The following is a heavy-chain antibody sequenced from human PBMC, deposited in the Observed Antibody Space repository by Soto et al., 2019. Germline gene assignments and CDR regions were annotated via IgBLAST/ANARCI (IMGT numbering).Heavy chain of an antibody. Sequence: GGSLRLSCAASGFTFSSYGMHWVRQAPGKGLEWVAVISYDGSNKYYADSVKGRFTISRDNSKNTLYLQMNSLRAEDTAVYYCAKDRNFYYYDSSGYLNYWGQGTLVTVSS. CDR1: GFTFSSYG. J-gene: IGHJ4*02. D-gene: IGHD3-22*01. V-gene: IGHV3-30*18. CDR3: AKDRNFYYYDSSGYLNY. CDR2: ISYDGSNK.